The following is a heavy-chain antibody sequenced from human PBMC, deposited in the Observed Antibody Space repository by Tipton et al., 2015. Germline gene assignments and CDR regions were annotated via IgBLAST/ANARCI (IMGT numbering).Heavy chain of an antibody. CDR3: AKDLRGFDEYVGAIDI. Sequence: SLRLSCVASGFNFETYAMHWVRQAPGKGLEWVSGISWNSGSLGYVDSVKGQFTISRDNAKSSLYLQMDSLGPDDTAVYYCAKDLRGFDEYVGAIDIWGERTIVTVSS. CDR1: GFNFETYA. D-gene: IGHD6-6*01. CDR2: ISWNSGSL. J-gene: IGHJ3*02. V-gene: IGHV3-9*01.